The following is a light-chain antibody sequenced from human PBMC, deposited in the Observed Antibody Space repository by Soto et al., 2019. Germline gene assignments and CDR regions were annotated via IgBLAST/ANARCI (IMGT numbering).Light chain of an antibody. Sequence: LTQPPSASGSPGQSVTISCTGTSSDVGAYNYVSWFQQHPGKAPKLMIYEVSKRPSGVPDRFSGSKSGNTASLTVSGLQAEDEADYYCASYAGSNNLVFGGGTKVTVL. CDR2: EVS. V-gene: IGLV2-8*01. CDR1: SSDVGAYNY. CDR3: ASYAGSNNLV. J-gene: IGLJ2*01.